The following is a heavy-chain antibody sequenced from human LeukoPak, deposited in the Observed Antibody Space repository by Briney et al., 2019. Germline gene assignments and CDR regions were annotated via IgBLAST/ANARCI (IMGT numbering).Heavy chain of an antibody. Sequence: ASVKVSCKASGYTFTGYYMHWVRQAPGQGLEWMGWINPNSGGTNYAQKFQGRVTMTRDTSISTAYMELSRLRSDDTAVYYCARDPTSGSERAPWGQGTLVTASS. J-gene: IGHJ5*02. V-gene: IGHV1-2*02. D-gene: IGHD1-26*01. CDR2: INPNSGGT. CDR3: ARDPTSGSERAP. CDR1: GYTFTGYY.